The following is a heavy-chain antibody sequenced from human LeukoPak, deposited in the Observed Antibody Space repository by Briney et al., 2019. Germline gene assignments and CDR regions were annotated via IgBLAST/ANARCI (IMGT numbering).Heavy chain of an antibody. Sequence: GASVKVSCKASVGTFSSYAISWVRQAPGQGLEWMGGIIPIFGTANYAQKFQGRVTITADESTSTAYMELSSLRSEDTAVYYCARDRGGSYGFSDYWGQGTLVTVSS. CDR3: ARDRGGSYGFSDY. J-gene: IGHJ4*02. V-gene: IGHV1-69*01. D-gene: IGHD1-26*01. CDR1: VGTFSSYA. CDR2: IIPIFGTA.